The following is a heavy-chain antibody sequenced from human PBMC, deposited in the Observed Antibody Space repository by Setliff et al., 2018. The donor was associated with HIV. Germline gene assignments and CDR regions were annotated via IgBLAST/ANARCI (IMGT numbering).Heavy chain of an antibody. Sequence: PSETLSLTCAVSGGSISSGDYYWSWIHQNPGKGLEWIGYIYYSGSTYYNPSLKSRVNISVDKSKNQFSLNLTSVTVADTAIYYCARDRRYGLDYWGQGFLVTVSS. J-gene: IGHJ4*02. CDR1: GGSISSGDYY. CDR2: IYYSGST. CDR3: ARDRRYGLDY. D-gene: IGHD1-20*01. V-gene: IGHV4-31*11.